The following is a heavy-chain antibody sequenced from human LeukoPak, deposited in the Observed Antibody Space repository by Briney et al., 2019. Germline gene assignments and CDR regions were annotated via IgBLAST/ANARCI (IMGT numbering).Heavy chain of an antibody. Sequence: GGSLRLSCAASGFTFSTYSMNWVRQAPGKGLQWVSYISSSGNSIYYADSVKGRFTISRDNAKNSLYLQMNSLRVEDTAVYYCARDQQVGSSGYYYDWFDPWGQGTLVTVSS. D-gene: IGHD3-22*01. CDR2: ISSSGNSI. CDR1: GFTFSTYS. V-gene: IGHV3-48*04. J-gene: IGHJ5*02. CDR3: ARDQQVGSSGYYYDWFDP.